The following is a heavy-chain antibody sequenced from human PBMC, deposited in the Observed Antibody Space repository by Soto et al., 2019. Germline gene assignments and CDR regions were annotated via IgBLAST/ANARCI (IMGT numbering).Heavy chain of an antibody. CDR1: GYTFTSYY. CDR2: ISAYNGNT. V-gene: IGHV1-18*04. CDR3: ARLVVVAATPAYYGMDV. Sequence: ASLKVSCKASGYTFTSYYMHWVRQAPGQGLEWMGWISAYNGNTNYAQKLQGRVTMTTDTSTSTAYMELRSLRSDDTAVYYCARLVVVAATPAYYGMDVWGQGTTVTVSS. J-gene: IGHJ6*02. D-gene: IGHD2-15*01.